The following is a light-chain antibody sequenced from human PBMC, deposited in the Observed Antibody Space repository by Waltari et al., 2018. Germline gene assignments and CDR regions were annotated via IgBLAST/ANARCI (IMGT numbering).Light chain of an antibody. J-gene: IGKJ4*01. CDR2: GVS. CDR1: QGVSSAT. Sequence: EFVLLQPPGTLSLSPGQTATLSCRASQGVSSATLAWYQQTPGQAPRLLIYGVSTRATGIPDRFSGRRSGTDFTLTINGLEPEDSAMYYCQQYAGSRLTFGGGTRLEIK. V-gene: IGKV3-20*01. CDR3: QQYAGSRLT.